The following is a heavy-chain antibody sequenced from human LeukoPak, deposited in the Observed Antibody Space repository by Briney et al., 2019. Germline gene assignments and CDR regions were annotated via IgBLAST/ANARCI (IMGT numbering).Heavy chain of an antibody. CDR3: AKPSGSGVDY. CDR2: IRSAGYHT. J-gene: IGHJ4*02. Sequence: GGSLRLSCGASGFVFDDYDMHWVRQAPGKGLEWVAFIRSAGYHTYYTDSVKGRFIITRDNFKNTLYLQMNSLRLEDMAVYYCAKPSGSGVDYWGRGTRVTVSS. V-gene: IGHV3-30*02. D-gene: IGHD1-26*01. CDR1: GFVFDDYD.